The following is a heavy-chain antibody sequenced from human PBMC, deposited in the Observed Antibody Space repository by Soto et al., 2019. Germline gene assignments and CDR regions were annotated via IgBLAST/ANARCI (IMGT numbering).Heavy chain of an antibody. CDR3: ARSKGIAVAATPAAVDL. CDR1: GYTFTSYG. J-gene: IGHJ2*01. V-gene: IGHV1-18*01. D-gene: IGHD6-19*01. CDR2: ISAYNGNT. Sequence: QVQLVQSGAEVKKPGASVKVSCKASGYTFTSYGISWVRQAPGQGLEWMGWISAYNGNTNYAQKLQGRVTMTTDTSTGTAYMELRSLRSDDTAVYYCARSKGIAVAATPAAVDLWGRGTLVTVSS.